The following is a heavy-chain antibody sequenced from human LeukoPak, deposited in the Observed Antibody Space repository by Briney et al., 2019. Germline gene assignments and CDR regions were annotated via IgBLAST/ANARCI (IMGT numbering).Heavy chain of an antibody. V-gene: IGHV4-34*01. J-gene: IGHJ4*02. CDR2: INHSGST. CDR1: GGSFSGYY. D-gene: IGHD3-22*01. CDR3: ARVRRYYYDSSGPMGFDY. Sequence: SETLSLTCAVYGGSFSGYYWSWIRQPPGKGLEWIGEINHSGSTNYNPSLKSRVTISVDTSKNQFSLKLSSVTAADTAVYYCARVRRYYYDSSGPMGFDYWGQGTLVTVSS.